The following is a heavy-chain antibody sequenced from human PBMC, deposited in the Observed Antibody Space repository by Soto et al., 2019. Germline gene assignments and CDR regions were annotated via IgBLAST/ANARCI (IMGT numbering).Heavy chain of an antibody. CDR1: GGSISSGDYY. V-gene: IGHV4-30-4*01. CDR2: IYYSGST. CDR3: ARGLVPAAMDAMNYFDY. D-gene: IGHD2-2*01. Sequence: SETLSLTCTVSGGSISSGDYYWSWIRQPPGKGLEWIGYIYYSGSTYYNPSLKSRVTISVDTSKNQFSLKLSSVTAADTAVYYCARGLVPAAMDAMNYFDYWGQGTLVTVSS. J-gene: IGHJ4*02.